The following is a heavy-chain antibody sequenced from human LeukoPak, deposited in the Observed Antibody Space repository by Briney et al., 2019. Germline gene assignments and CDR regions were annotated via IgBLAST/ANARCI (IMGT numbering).Heavy chain of an antibody. CDR1: GFTFSSYS. J-gene: IGHJ4*02. V-gene: IGHV3-48*01. Sequence: PGGSLRLSCAASGFTFSSYSMNWVRQAPGKGLEWVSYISSSSSTIYYADSVKGRFTISRDNAKNSLYLQMNSLRAEDTAVYYCARDFSWELIPYYFDYWGQGTLVTVSS. CDR2: ISSSSSTI. CDR3: ARDFSWELIPYYFDY. D-gene: IGHD1-26*01.